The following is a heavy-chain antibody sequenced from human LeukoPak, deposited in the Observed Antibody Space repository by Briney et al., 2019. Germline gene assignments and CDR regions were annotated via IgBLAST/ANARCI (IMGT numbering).Heavy chain of an antibody. CDR3: ARDNYYCSGSYFDY. V-gene: IGHV3-53*01. J-gene: IGHJ4*02. D-gene: IGHD3-10*01. CDR1: GFIVSSNY. CDR2: IYGGGST. Sequence: QSGGSLRLSCAASGFIVSSNYMSWVRGAPGKGLEWVLRIYGGGSTHYADSVKGRFIISRDNSKNTLYLQMNSLRVEDTAVYYYARDNYYCSGSYFDYWGQGTLVTVSS.